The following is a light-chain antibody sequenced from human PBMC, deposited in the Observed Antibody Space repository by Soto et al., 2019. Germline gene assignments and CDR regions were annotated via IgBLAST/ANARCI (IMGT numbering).Light chain of an antibody. V-gene: IGLV4-60*02. CDR2: LEGSGSY. CDR1: SGHSSYI. J-gene: IGLJ3*02. Sequence: QLVLTQSSSPSASLGSSVKLTCTLSSGHSSYIIAWHQQQPGKAPRYLMKLEGSGSYNKGSGVPDRFSGSSSGADRYLTISNLQFEDEADYYCETWDFNTRVFGGGTKLTVL. CDR3: ETWDFNTRV.